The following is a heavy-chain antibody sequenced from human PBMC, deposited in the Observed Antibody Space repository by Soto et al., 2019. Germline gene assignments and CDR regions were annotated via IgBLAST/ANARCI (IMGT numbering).Heavy chain of an antibody. D-gene: IGHD3-10*01. V-gene: IGHV1-69*12. CDR1: GGTFSSYA. CDR3: ASSHYYGSGAQVGYYYYYGMDV. Sequence: QVQLVQSGAEVKKPGSSVKVSCKASGGTFSSYAISWVRQAPGQGLEWMGGIIPIFGTANYAQKFQGRVTITADESTSTAYMELSSLRSEDTAVYYCASSHYYGSGAQVGYYYYYGMDVWGQGTTVTVSS. CDR2: IIPIFGTA. J-gene: IGHJ6*02.